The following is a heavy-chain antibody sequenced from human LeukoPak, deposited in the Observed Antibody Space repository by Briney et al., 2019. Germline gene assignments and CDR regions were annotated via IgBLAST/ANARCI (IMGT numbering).Heavy chain of an antibody. V-gene: IGHV1-69*13. CDR2: IIPIFGTA. CDR3: ARDRVGYGYGLGVRGYFDY. Sequence: GASVKVSCKASGGTFSSYAISWVRQAPGQGLEWMGGIIPIFGTANYAQKFQGRVTITADESTSTAYMELSSLRSEDTAVYYCARDRVGYGYGLGVRGYFDYWGQGTLVTVSS. J-gene: IGHJ4*02. CDR1: GGTFSSYA. D-gene: IGHD5-18*01.